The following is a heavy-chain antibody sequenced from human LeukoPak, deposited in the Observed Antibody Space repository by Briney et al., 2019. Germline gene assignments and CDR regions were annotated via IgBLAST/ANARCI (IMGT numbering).Heavy chain of an antibody. J-gene: IGHJ4*02. CDR2: ISYSGST. Sequence: SETLSLTCSVSGGXISSYYCSWIRQPPGKGQEWIGYISYSGSTDYNPSLKSRVTISVDMSKTQFSLELRSVTAADTAVYYCRYSSGWYQVDYWGQGTLVTVSS. CDR1: GGXISSYY. V-gene: IGHV4-59*01. D-gene: IGHD6-19*01. CDR3: RYSSGWYQVDY.